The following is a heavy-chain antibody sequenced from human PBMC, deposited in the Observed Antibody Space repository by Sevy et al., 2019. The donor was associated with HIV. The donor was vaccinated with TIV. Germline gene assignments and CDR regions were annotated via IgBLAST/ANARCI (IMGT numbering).Heavy chain of an antibody. J-gene: IGHJ6*02. V-gene: IGHV3-48*02. Sequence: GGSLRLSCAASGFTFSSYSMNWVRQAPGKGLEWVSYISSSSTIYYADSVKGRFTISRDNAKNSLYLQMNSLRDEDTAVYYCARDRGTGMDVWGQGTTVTVSS. D-gene: IGHD3-10*01. CDR3: ARDRGTGMDV. CDR1: GFTFSSYS. CDR2: ISSSSTI.